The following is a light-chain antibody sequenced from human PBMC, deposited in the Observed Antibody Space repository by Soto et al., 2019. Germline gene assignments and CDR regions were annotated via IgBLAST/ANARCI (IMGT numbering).Light chain of an antibody. CDR2: GAS. CDR3: QQYNNWPPHT. Sequence: EIVMTQSPATLSVSPGERATLSCRASQSVSSNLAWYQQKPGQAPRLLIYGASTRATGIPARFSGSGSGTEFSLTISSLQYEDFAVYYCQQYNNWPPHTFGGGTKVEIK. CDR1: QSVSSN. J-gene: IGKJ4*01. V-gene: IGKV3-15*01.